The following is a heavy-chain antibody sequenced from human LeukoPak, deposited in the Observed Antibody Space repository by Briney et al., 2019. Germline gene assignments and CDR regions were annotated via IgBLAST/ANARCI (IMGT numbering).Heavy chain of an antibody. CDR2: IKQDGSEK. CDR3: AREPYYDFWKYYYYGMDV. D-gene: IGHD3-3*01. CDR1: GFTFSSYW. J-gene: IGHJ6*02. V-gene: IGHV3-7*01. Sequence: GGSLRLSCAASGFTFSSYWMSWVRQAPRKGLEWVANIKQDGSEKYYVDSVKGRFTISRDNAKNSLYLQMNSLRAEDTAVYYCAREPYYDFWKYYYYGMDVWGQGTTVTVSS.